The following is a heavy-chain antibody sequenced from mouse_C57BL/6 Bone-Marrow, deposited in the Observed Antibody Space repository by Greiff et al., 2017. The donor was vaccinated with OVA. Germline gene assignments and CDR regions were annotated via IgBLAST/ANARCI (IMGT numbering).Heavy chain of an antibody. V-gene: IGHV10-1*01. D-gene: IGHD2-4*01. J-gene: IGHJ2*01. CDR3: VRHDDYDGGFDY. CDR2: IRSKSNNYAT. Sequence: EVKLVESGGGLVQPKGSLKLSCAASGFSFNTYAMNWVRQAPGKGLEWVARIRSKSNNYATYYADSVKDRLTISRDDSESMLYLQMNNLKTEDTAMYYCVRHDDYDGGFDYWGQGTTLTVSS. CDR1: GFSFNTYA.